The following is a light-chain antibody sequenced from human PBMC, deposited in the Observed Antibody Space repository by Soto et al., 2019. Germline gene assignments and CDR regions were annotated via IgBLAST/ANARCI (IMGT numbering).Light chain of an antibody. J-gene: IGLJ2*01. CDR2: DVN. Sequence: QSALTQPASVSGSPGQSITISCTGSSSDVGLYNYVSWYQQHPGKAPKLMIYDVNDRPSGVSDRFSGSKSGNTASLTISGLQADDEADYFCSSYTSDTTLVVFGGGTKLTVL. CDR3: SSYTSDTTLVV. V-gene: IGLV2-14*03. CDR1: SSDVGLYNY.